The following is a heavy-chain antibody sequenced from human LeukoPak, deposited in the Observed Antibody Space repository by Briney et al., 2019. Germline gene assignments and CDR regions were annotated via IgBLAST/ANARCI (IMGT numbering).Heavy chain of an antibody. V-gene: IGHV1-46*01. CDR3: ARDGGRVVVPAAYWFDP. Sequence: ASVKVSCKASGYTFTSYYMHWVRQAPGQGLEWMGIINPSGGSTSYAQKFQGRVTMTRDTSTSTVYMELSSLRSEDTAVYYCARDGGRVVVPAAYWFDPWGQGTLVTVSS. CDR1: GYTFTSYY. D-gene: IGHD2-2*01. J-gene: IGHJ5*02. CDR2: INPSGGST.